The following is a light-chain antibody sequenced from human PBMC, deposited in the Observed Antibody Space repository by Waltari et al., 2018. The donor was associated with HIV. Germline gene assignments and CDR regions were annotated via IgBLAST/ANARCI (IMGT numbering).Light chain of an antibody. CDR1: QSVSNS. Sequence: EIVLTQSPATLSLSPGERATLSCRASQSVSNSLIWYQQQPGQAPSPLIYDASNRATGVPARFSGSGSGTDFTLTISSLEPEDFAVYYCQQRSNWPPITFGGGTKVEIK. CDR3: QQRSNWPPIT. CDR2: DAS. V-gene: IGKV3-11*01. J-gene: IGKJ4*01.